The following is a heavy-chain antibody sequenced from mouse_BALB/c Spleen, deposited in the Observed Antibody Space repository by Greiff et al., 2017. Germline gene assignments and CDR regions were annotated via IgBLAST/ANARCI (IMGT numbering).Heavy chain of an antibody. Sequence: VQLQQSGAELVRPGALVKLSCKASGFNIKDYCMHWVKQRPEQGLEWIGWIDPENGNTTYDPKFQGKASITADTSSNTAYLQLSSLTSEDAAVCYCALYDGYYPWFAYWGQGTLVTVSA. D-gene: IGHD2-3*01. CDR3: ALYDGYYPWFAY. V-gene: IGHV14-1*02. CDR1: GFNIKDYC. J-gene: IGHJ3*01. CDR2: IDPENGNT.